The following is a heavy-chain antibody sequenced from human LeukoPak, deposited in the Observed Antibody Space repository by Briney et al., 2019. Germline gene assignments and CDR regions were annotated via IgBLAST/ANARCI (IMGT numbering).Heavy chain of an antibody. CDR3: ARGRVAVAGIDY. Sequence: SETLSLTCTVSGVSISSHYWSWLRQPPGEGLEWIGYIYYSGSTNYNPSLKSRVTISVDTSKNQFSLKLSSVTAADTAVYYCARGRVAVAGIDYWGQGTLVTVSS. V-gene: IGHV4-59*11. CDR1: GVSISSHY. CDR2: IYYSGST. D-gene: IGHD6-19*01. J-gene: IGHJ4*02.